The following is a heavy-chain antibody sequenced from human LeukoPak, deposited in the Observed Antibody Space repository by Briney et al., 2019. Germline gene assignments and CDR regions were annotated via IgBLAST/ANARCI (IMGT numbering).Heavy chain of an antibody. V-gene: IGHV4-59*08. CDR2: INYRGNT. Sequence: PSETLSLTCTVSGASISSHYWSWIRQPPGKRLEWVGYINYRGNTEYSPSLRSRVTISPDTSKNQVSLRLTSVTAADTAVYYCARTAAGSSGNYWGQGTLVTVSS. J-gene: IGHJ4*02. CDR3: ARTAAGSSGNY. CDR1: GASISSHY. D-gene: IGHD6-6*01.